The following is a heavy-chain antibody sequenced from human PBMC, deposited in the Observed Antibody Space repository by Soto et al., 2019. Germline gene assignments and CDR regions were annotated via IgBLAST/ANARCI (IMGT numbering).Heavy chain of an antibody. CDR3: ARQLDYSTSYMDA. J-gene: IGHJ6*03. CDR1: GGSISSYY. Sequence: AETLSLTCTVSGGSISSYYWSWIRQPPGKGLEWIGYIYYSGSTNYNPSLKSRVTISVDTSKNQFSLKLSSVTAADTAVCYCARQLDYSTSYMDAWGKGTTVTVSS. D-gene: IGHD1-1*01. V-gene: IGHV4-59*08. CDR2: IYYSGST.